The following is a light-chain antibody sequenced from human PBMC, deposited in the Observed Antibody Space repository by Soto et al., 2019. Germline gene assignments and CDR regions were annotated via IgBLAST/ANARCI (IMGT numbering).Light chain of an antibody. Sequence: QSVLTQPPSVSGAPGQRVTISCTGSSSNIGAGYDVHWYQQLPGTAPKLLMYGSSNRPSGVPDRFSGSKSGTSASLAITGLEAGDGADYYCQSYASGGGGVAFGGGTKRT. V-gene: IGLV1-40*01. CDR3: QSYASGGGGVA. J-gene: IGLJ2*01. CDR1: SSNIGAGYD. CDR2: GSS.